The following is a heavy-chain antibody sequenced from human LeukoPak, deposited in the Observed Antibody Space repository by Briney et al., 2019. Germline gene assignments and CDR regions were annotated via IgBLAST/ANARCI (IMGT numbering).Heavy chain of an antibody. CDR3: TKVKSSGPNWYFDL. J-gene: IGHJ2*01. Sequence: GGSLRLSCAASGFTFSSYGMHWVRQAPGKGLEWVAFIRYDGSDKSYADSVKGRFTISRDNSKKTLYLQMNTLRAEDTAVYYCTKVKSSGPNWYFDLWGRGTLVTVSS. V-gene: IGHV3-30*02. D-gene: IGHD3-22*01. CDR1: GFTFSSYG. CDR2: IRYDGSDK.